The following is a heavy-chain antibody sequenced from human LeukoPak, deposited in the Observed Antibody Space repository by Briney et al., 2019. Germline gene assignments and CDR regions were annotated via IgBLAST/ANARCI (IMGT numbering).Heavy chain of an antibody. D-gene: IGHD6-19*01. Sequence: GGSLRLSCAASGFTASNDYMSWVRQAPGKGLEWVSVIYSGAGTYYADSVKGRFTISRDNSKNTLYLQMNSLTAEDTAVYYCARDSSGPLYWGQGTLVTVSS. CDR2: IYSGAGT. CDR3: ARDSSGPLY. CDR1: GFTASNDY. J-gene: IGHJ4*02. V-gene: IGHV3-66*01.